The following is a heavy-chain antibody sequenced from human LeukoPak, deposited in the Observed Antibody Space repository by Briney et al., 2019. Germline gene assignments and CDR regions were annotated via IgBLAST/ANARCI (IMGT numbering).Heavy chain of an antibody. CDR3: AKDPWGSRGYFDY. CDR2: ISGSGSDT. CDR1: GFTFSRNA. V-gene: IGHV3-23*01. Sequence: GGSLRLSCAASGFTFSRNAMIWVRRAPGKGLEWVSAISGSGSDTYYADSVKGRFTISRDNSKNTVYLRMNSLRAEDTAIYYCAKDPWGSRGYFDYWGQGTLVSVSS. J-gene: IGHJ4*02. D-gene: IGHD7-27*01.